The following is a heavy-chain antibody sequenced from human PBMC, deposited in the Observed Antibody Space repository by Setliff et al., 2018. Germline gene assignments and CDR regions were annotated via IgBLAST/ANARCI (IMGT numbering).Heavy chain of an antibody. J-gene: IGHJ3*02. D-gene: IGHD1-26*01. CDR3: ARDRRIVGARHAFDI. V-gene: IGHV4-38-2*02. Sequence: SETLSLTCAVSGYSISSGYYWGWIRQPPGKGLEWIGNIYHSGSTYYNPSLKSRVTISVDTSKNQFSLKLSSVTAADTAVYYCARDRRIVGARHAFDIWGQGTMVT. CDR1: GYSISSGYY. CDR2: IYHSGST.